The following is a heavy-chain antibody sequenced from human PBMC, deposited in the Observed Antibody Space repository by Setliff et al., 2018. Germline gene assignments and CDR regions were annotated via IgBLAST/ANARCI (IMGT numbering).Heavy chain of an antibody. CDR1: GGTFSSYG. J-gene: IGHJ6*03. CDR2: TIPIFGTT. V-gene: IGHV1-69*05. CDR3: VREGVDSRSSTDYRYYMDV. Sequence: SVKVSCQASGGTFSSYGISWVRQAPGQGLEWMGGTIPIFGTTDYAQKFQGRVTIITDESTSTAFMQLSSLRSEDTAVYYCVREGVDSRSSTDYRYYMDVWGKGTTVTVSS. D-gene: IGHD3-22*01.